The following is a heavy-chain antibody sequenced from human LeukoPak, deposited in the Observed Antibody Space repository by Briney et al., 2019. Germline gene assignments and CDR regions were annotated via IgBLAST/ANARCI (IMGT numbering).Heavy chain of an antibody. CDR1: GDSISGSGYY. CDR3: ARVTGGWAFDI. V-gene: IGHV4-31*02. D-gene: IGHD1-14*01. J-gene: IGHJ3*02. Sequence: SETLSLTWTVSGDSISGSGYYWNWIRQLPGKGLEWIGYIYDSGTTYYNPSLKTRVSVSVDTSENQFSLKLPSVTAADTAVYYCARVTGGWAFDIWGQGTMVTVSS. CDR2: IYDSGTT.